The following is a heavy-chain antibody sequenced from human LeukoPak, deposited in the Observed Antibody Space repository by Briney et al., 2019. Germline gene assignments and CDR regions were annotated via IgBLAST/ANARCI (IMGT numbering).Heavy chain of an antibody. CDR2: MNPNSGNT. CDR1: GYSFTNYG. CDR3: ASRLDWPYRSDY. V-gene: IGHV1-8*02. J-gene: IGHJ4*02. D-gene: IGHD3/OR15-3a*01. Sequence: GASVKVSCKTSGYSFTNYGITWVRQAPGQGLEWMGWMNPNSGNTGYAQKFQGRVTMTRNTSISTAYMELSSLRSEDTAVYYCASRLDWPYRSDYWGQGTLVTVSS.